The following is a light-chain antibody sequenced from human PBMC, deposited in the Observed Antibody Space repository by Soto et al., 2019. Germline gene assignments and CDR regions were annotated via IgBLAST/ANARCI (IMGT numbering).Light chain of an antibody. V-gene: IGKV3D-20*02. Sequence: EIVLTQSPGTLSLSPGERATLSCRASQSASRNYLAWYQQIPGQAPRLLIYDASSRATGVPDRLRGSGSGTDFTLTISRLEPEDFALYYCQQRQSWPRTFGQGTKVDIK. CDR1: QSASRNY. CDR2: DAS. J-gene: IGKJ1*01. CDR3: QQRQSWPRT.